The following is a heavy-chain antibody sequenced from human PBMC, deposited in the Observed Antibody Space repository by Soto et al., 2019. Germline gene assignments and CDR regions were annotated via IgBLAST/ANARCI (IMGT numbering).Heavy chain of an antibody. J-gene: IGHJ4*02. CDR3: AREGTH. CDR1: GVSISSYY. CDR2: IYYSGST. Sequence: SDTLSLTCTVSGVSISSYYWSWIRQPPGKGLEWIGYIYYSGSTFYNPSLKSRVTISVDTSKNQFSLKLSSVTAADTAVYYCAREGTHWGQGTLVTVSS. V-gene: IGHV4-59*06.